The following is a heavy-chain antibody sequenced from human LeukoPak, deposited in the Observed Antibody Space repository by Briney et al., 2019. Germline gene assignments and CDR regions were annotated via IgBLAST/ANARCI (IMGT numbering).Heavy chain of an antibody. D-gene: IGHD6-13*01. CDR2: IYYSGST. CDR3: ARGWYGNP. J-gene: IGHJ5*02. Sequence: GSLRLSCAASGFTFSSYSMNWVRQAPGKGLEWIGYIYYSGSTDYNPSLKSRVTISIDTSKKQFSLKLSSVTAADTAVYYCARGWYGNPWGQGTLVTVSS. V-gene: IGHV4-59*01. CDR1: GFTFSSYS.